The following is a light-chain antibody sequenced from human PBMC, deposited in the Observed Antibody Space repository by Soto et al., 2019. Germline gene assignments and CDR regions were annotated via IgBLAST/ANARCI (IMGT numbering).Light chain of an antibody. CDR1: QGITTD. CDR3: LQDYNYPWT. CDR2: SSS. V-gene: IGKV1-6*01. Sequence: IPMTQSPSSLSASVGDRVTITCRASQGITTDLGWYQQKPGKAPKLLIFSSSSLQSVVPSRFIGSGSGTDFTLTISSLQPEDFATYYCLQDYNYPWTFGQGTKVEIK. J-gene: IGKJ1*01.